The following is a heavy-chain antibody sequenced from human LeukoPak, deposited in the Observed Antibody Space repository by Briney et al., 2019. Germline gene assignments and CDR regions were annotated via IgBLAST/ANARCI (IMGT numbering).Heavy chain of an antibody. J-gene: IGHJ4*02. CDR3: AKRWGSYQFDY. D-gene: IGHD1-26*01. V-gene: IGHV3-23*01. Sequence: GGSLRLSCAASGFTFSNYAMSWVRQAPGKGLEWVSGISGSGENTYYADSVKGRFTISRDNSKNTLYLQLNSLRAEDTALYYCAKRWGSYQFDYWGQGTLVTVSS. CDR2: ISGSGENT. CDR1: GFTFSNYA.